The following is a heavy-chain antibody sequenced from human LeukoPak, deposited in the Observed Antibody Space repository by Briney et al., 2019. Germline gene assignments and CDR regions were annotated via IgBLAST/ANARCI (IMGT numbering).Heavy chain of an antibody. J-gene: IGHJ5*02. V-gene: IGHV1-18*01. Sequence: ASVKVSCKASGYTFTSYGISWVRQVPGQGLEWMGWISAYNGNTNYAQKLQGRVTMTTDTSTSTAYMELRSLRSDDTTVYYCARVPPAPTYYDFWSGYYASWFDPWGQGTLVTVSS. CDR2: ISAYNGNT. CDR3: ARVPPAPTYYDFWSGYYASWFDP. CDR1: GYTFTSYG. D-gene: IGHD3-3*01.